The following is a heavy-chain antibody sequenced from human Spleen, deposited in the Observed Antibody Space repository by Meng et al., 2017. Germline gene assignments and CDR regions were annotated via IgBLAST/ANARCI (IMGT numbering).Heavy chain of an antibody. J-gene: IGHJ4*02. D-gene: IGHD4-17*01. CDR1: GYTFTSYG. CDR2: ISAYNGDT. CDR3: ARNDYGDYKGVWYFDY. V-gene: IGHV1-18*01. Sequence: ASVKVSCKASGYTFTSYGISWVRQAPGQGLEWMGWISAYNGDTKYAQKLQGRVTMTTDTSTSTAYMELRSLRSDDTDVYYCARNDYGDYKGVWYFDYWGQGTLVTVSS.